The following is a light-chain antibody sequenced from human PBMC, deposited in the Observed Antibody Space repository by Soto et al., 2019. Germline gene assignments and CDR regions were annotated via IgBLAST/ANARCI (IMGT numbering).Light chain of an antibody. CDR3: AAWDDSLNGLYV. J-gene: IGLJ1*01. Sequence: QSVLTQPPSVSAAPGQKVTISCSGSISNIGKNYVSWYQQLPGTAPKVLIYDNNKRPSGVPDRFSGSKSGTSASLAISGLQSEDEADYYCAAWDDSLNGLYVFGTGTKLTVL. CDR1: ISNIGKNY. V-gene: IGLV1-51*01. CDR2: DNN.